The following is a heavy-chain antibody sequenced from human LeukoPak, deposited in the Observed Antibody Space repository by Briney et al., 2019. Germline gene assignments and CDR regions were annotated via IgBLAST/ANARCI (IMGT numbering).Heavy chain of an antibody. V-gene: IGHV4-34*01. J-gene: IGHJ4*02. CDR1: GGSFSGYY. Sequence: SETLSLTCAVYGGSFSGYYWSWIRQPPGKGLEWIGEINHSGSTNYNPSLKSRVTISVDTSKNQFSLKLSSVTAADTAVYYCASGLWFGEHWGQGSLVTVSS. D-gene: IGHD3-10*01. CDR3: ASGLWFGEH. CDR2: INHSGST.